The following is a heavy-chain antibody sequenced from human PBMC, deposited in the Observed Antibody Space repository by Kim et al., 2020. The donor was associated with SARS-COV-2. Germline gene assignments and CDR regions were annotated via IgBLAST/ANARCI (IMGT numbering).Heavy chain of an antibody. J-gene: IGHJ4*02. CDR2: ISAGDGNSNR. CDR3: ARERGRSISATGSDY. V-gene: IGHV1-3*01. CDR1: GYIFSHFA. Sequence: ASVKVSCKASGYIFSHFAIHWLRQAPGQRLEWMGWISAGDGNSNRRYSQNFQGRLTITRDTPATTAYMELSSLRSEDTAVYYCARERGRSISATGSDYWGQGTLVTVSS. D-gene: IGHD6-13*01.